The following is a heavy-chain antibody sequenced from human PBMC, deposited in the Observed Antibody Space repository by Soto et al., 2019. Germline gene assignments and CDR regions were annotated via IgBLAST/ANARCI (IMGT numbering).Heavy chain of an antibody. D-gene: IGHD6-19*01. J-gene: IGHJ6*02. Sequence: HPGGSLRLSCAASGFTFSSYAMSWVRQAPGKGLEWVSAISGSGGSTYYADSVKGRFTISRDNSKNTLYLQMNSLRAEDTAVYYCGAVAGTSYGMDVWGQGTTVTVSS. CDR1: GFTFSSYA. V-gene: IGHV3-23*01. CDR2: ISGSGGST. CDR3: GAVAGTSYGMDV.